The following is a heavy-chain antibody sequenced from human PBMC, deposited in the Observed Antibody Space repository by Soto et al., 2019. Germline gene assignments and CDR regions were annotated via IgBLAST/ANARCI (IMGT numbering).Heavy chain of an antibody. CDR1: GYTFTSYG. V-gene: IGHV1-18*01. CDR2: INADNGNT. D-gene: IGHD1-20*01. CDR3: ARGGYNWKSDY. Sequence: ASVKVSCKASGYTFTSYGISWVRQAPGQGLEWMGWINADNGNTKYAQKFQGRVTITRDTSASTAYMELSSLISEDTAVYYCARGGYNWKSDYWGQGTLVTVSS. J-gene: IGHJ4*02.